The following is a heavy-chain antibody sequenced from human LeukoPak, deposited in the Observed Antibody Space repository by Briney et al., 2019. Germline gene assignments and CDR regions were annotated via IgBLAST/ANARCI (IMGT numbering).Heavy chain of an antibody. Sequence: GGSLRLSCVASGFTFDDYTMHWVRQAPGQGLEWVSLISWDGSSTYYADSVKGRFTMSRDNSKNALYLQMNSLRTEDTALYYCAKDSAIYCSGGSCPIDYWGQGTLVTVSS. CDR1: GFTFDDYT. D-gene: IGHD2-15*01. CDR2: ISWDGSST. CDR3: AKDSAIYCSGGSCPIDY. J-gene: IGHJ4*02. V-gene: IGHV3-43*01.